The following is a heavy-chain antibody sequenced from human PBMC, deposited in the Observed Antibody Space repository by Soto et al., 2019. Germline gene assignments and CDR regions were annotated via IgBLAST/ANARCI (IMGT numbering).Heavy chain of an antibody. CDR1: GFTFTASA. V-gene: IGHV1-58*01. D-gene: IGHD3-22*01. J-gene: IGHJ6*02. Sequence: QMQLVQSGPEVQKPGTSVKVSCKASGFTFTASAVQWVRQARGQHLEWIGWIVIGSGKTNYAENFRERVTITRDTSKRNGFMGLAGLGFGETAGFLCGGGGSTKLLYYPSYYYYGMDVWGQGTTVTVSS. CDR3: GGGGSTKLLYYPSYYYYGMDV. CDR2: IVIGSGKT.